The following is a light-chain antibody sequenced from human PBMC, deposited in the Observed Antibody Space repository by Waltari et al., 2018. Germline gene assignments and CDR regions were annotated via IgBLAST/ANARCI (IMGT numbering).Light chain of an antibody. CDR2: AAY. J-gene: IGKJ2*01. V-gene: IGKV3-15*01. CDR3: QQYDNWPPYT. CDR1: QSVSSN. Sequence: EIVMTQSPATLSVSPGERATLSCRASQSVSSNLGWYQQHPGQAPRLLIFAAYNRASGIPARFTGSGSGTEFTLTISSLQSEDFADYYCQQYDNWPPYTFGQGTKLELK.